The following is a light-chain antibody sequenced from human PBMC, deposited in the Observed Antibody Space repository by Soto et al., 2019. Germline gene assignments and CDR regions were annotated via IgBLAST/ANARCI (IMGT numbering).Light chain of an antibody. J-gene: IGLJ1*01. V-gene: IGLV1-40*01. CDR1: SSNIGAGYD. Sequence: QAVLTQPPSVSGAPGQRVTISCTWSSSNIGAGYDVHWYQQLPGTAPKLLIYGNSNRPSGVPDRFSCSKSGTSASLAITGLPAEDEADYYCQSNDTSLSAVLGPGTMV. CDR3: QSNDTSLSAV. CDR2: GNS.